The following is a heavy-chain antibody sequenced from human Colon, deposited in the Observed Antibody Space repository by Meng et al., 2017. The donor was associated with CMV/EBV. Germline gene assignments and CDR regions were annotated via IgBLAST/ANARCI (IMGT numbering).Heavy chain of an antibody. CDR3: ARGNWGSRYFEL. J-gene: IGHJ2*01. CDR2: IDPHSGDT. Sequence: KGSCTTSGYPFSGYYLHWVRQAPGQGLEWVGRIDPHSGDTKKFQDRVTMTTDTSISTAYMELSSLTSDDTAVYYCARGNWGSRYFELWGRGTLVTVSS. CDR1: GYPFSGYY. V-gene: IGHV1-2*06. D-gene: IGHD7-27*01.